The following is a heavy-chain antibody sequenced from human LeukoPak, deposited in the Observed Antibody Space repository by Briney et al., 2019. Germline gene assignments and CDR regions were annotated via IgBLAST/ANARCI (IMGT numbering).Heavy chain of an antibody. J-gene: IGHJ4*02. D-gene: IGHD6-13*01. Sequence: GASVKVSCKASGYTFTGYYMHWVRQAPGQGLEWMGWINPNSGGTNYAQKFQGRVTMTRDTSISTAYMEQSRLRSDDTAVYYCARDEGSSWYFDYWGQGTLVTVSS. CDR1: GYTFTGYY. V-gene: IGHV1-2*02. CDR2: INPNSGGT. CDR3: ARDEGSSWYFDY.